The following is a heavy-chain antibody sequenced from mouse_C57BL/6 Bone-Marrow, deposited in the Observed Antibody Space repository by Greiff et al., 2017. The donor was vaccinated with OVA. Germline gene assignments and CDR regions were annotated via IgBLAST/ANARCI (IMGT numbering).Heavy chain of an antibody. J-gene: IGHJ4*01. D-gene: IGHD1-1*01. CDR2: IDPSDSST. CDR1: GYTFTSYW. Sequence: QVQLQQPGAELVKPGASVKLSCTASGYTFTSYWMQWVNQRPGQGLEWIGEIDPSDSSTNYTHKFKGPATLTVDTSSSRSYMQLSSRTSEDLAVYYWARSYYYGSEARDYGGQGTSVTVSS. V-gene: IGHV1-50*01. CDR3: ARSYYYGSEARDY.